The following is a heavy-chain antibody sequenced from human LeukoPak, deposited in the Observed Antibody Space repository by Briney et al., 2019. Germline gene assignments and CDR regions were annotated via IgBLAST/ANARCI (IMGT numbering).Heavy chain of an antibody. CDR3: AKEYSSGYSEYFQH. D-gene: IGHD6-19*01. Sequence: GRSLRLSCAASGFTFSRDGRHWVRQAPGKGLEWVAVISNDGRKKYYADSVKGRFTISRDNSKNTLYLQMNSLRAEDTAVYYCAKEYSSGYSEYFQHWGQGTLVTVSS. CDR2: ISNDGRKK. CDR1: GFTFSRDG. J-gene: IGHJ1*01. V-gene: IGHV3-30*18.